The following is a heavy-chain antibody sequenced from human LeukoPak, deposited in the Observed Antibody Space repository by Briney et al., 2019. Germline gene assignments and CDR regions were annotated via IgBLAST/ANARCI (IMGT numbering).Heavy chain of an antibody. CDR3: ARDADFWGNTNDAFDI. J-gene: IGHJ3*02. V-gene: IGHV1-69*05. CDR2: IIPIFGTA. D-gene: IGHD3-3*01. Sequence: ASVKVSCKASGGTFSSYAISWVRQAPGQGLEWMGGIIPIFGTAYYAQKFQGRVTITTDESTSTAYMELSSLRSEDTAVYYCARDADFWGNTNDAFDIWGQGTMVTVSS. CDR1: GGTFSSYA.